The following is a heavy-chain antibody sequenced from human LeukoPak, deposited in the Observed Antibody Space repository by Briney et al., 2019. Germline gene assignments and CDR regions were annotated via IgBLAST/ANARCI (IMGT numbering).Heavy chain of an antibody. D-gene: IGHD6-6*01. J-gene: IGHJ5*02. CDR2: IYHSGST. Sequence: SETLSLTCTVSGYSISSGYYWGWIRQPPGKGLEWIGSIYHSGSTYYNPSLKSRVTISVDTSKNQFSLKLNSVTAADTAVYYCARDPSMSWFDPWGQGTLVTVSS. V-gene: IGHV4-38-2*02. CDR1: GYSISSGYY. CDR3: ARDPSMSWFDP.